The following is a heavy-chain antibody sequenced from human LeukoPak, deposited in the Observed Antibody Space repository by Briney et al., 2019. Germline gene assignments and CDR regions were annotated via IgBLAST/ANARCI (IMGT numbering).Heavy chain of an antibody. D-gene: IGHD2-15*01. CDR1: GGSFSGYY. J-gene: IGHJ6*03. V-gene: IGHV4-34*01. CDR2: INHSGST. Sequence: SETLSLTCAVYGGSFSGYYWSWIRQPPGKGLEWIGEINHSGSTNYNPSLKSRVTISVDTSKNQFSLKLSSVTAADTAVYYCARTTEGYCRGRSCYSYYYYYMDVWGKGTTVTVSS. CDR3: ARTTEGYCRGRSCYSYYYYYMDV.